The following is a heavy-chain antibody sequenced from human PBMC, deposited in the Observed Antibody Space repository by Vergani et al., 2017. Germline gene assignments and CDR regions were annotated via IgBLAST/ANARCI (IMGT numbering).Heavy chain of an antibody. Sequence: EVQLLESGGGLVQPGGSLRLSCAASGFTFSSYAMSWVRQAPGKGLEWVSYISSSSSTIYYADSVKGRFTISRDNAKNSLYLQMNSLRAEDTAVYYCARKTISGFDLWGRGTLVTVSS. V-gene: IGHV3-48*01. CDR1: GFTFSSYA. D-gene: IGHD3-3*01. J-gene: IGHJ2*01. CDR2: ISSSSSTI. CDR3: ARKTISGFDL.